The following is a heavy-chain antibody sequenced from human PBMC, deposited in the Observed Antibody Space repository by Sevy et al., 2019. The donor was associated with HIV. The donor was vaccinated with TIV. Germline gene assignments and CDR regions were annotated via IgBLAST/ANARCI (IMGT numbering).Heavy chain of an antibody. V-gene: IGHV3-7*01. Sequence: GGSLRLSCAASGFDFNNHWMSWVRQAPQKGPEWVANINHDGSETYYEDSLEGRLTISRNNAKNSVSLQINNLRVEDTDVYYGERRPTGLQSFKYLLSTYFDSWGQGTLVTVSS. D-gene: IGHD3-10*01. CDR3: ERRPTGLQSFKYLLSTYFDS. CDR1: GFDFNNHW. CDR2: INHDGSET. J-gene: IGHJ4*02.